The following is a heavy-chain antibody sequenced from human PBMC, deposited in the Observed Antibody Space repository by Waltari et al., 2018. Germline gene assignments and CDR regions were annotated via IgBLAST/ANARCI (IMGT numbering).Heavy chain of an antibody. J-gene: IGHJ2*01. CDR3: AREPSSIAARGYWYFNL. CDR1: GYTFTGYY. D-gene: IGHD6-6*01. CDR2: INPNSGGT. Sequence: QVQLVQAGAEVKKPGASVKVSCKASGYTFTGYYMHWVRKAPGQGLEWMGRINPNSGGTTYAQKFQGRVTTTRDTTISTAYMELSRLRSDGTAVYYCAREPSSIAARGYWYFNLWGRGTLVTVSS. V-gene: IGHV1-2*06.